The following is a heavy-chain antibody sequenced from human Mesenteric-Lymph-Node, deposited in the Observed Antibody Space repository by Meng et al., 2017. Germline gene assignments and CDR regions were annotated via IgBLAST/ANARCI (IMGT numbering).Heavy chain of an antibody. D-gene: IGHD1-1*01. CDR1: GFTFSSYA. CDR3: ANFDWNDGKTCD. V-gene: IGHV3-23*05. CDR2: ISTSGSNT. Sequence: GESLKISCAASGFTFSSYAMSWVRQVPGKGLEWVSAISTSGSNTYYADSFRGRFTISRDNSKNTLFLQMNSLRVDDTAVYYCANFDWNDGKTCDWGQGTLVTVSS. J-gene: IGHJ4*02.